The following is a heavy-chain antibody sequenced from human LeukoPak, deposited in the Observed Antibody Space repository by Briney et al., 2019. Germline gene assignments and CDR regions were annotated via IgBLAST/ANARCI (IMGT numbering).Heavy chain of an antibody. CDR1: GFTFSSYS. CDR3: ARDRVLRDIVVVPAALVEIDYYGMDV. V-gene: IGHV3-21*01. Sequence: GGSLRLSCAASGFTFSSYSMNWVRQAPGKGLEWVSYINSSSSYIYYADSVKGRFTISRDNAKNSLYLQMNSLRAEDTAVYYCARDRVLRDIVVVPAALVEIDYYGMDVWGQGTTVTVSS. D-gene: IGHD2-2*01. J-gene: IGHJ6*02. CDR2: INSSSSYI.